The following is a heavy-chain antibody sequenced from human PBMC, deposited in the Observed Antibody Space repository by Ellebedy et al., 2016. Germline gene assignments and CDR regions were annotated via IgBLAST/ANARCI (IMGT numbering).Heavy chain of an antibody. J-gene: IGHJ6*02. V-gene: IGHV4-30-2*01. CDR1: GGTIGSDGYS. D-gene: IGHD3-16*01. CDR3: ARDPRLGGMDV. Sequence: SETLSLXXAVSGGTIGSDGYSWSCIRQPPGKGLEWIGYIYHSGSSYYNPSLKSRVTISVDRSKNQFSLKLSSVTAADTAVYYCARDPRLGGMDVWGQGTTVTVSS. CDR2: IYHSGSS.